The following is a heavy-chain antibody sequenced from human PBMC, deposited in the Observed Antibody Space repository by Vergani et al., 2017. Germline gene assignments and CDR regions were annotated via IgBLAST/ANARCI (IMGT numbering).Heavy chain of an antibody. D-gene: IGHD6-19*01. V-gene: IGHV4-39*01. CDR2: IYYSGST. CDR3: ARHSTVEWLVKLGWIDP. J-gene: IGHJ5*02. Sequence: QLQLQESGPGLVKPSATLSLTCSVSGASIRSSNYYWGWIRQPPGKGLEWFASIYYSGSTYYNPSRKSRVTISVDPSKNQFALKLRSVTAADTAVYFCARHSTVEWLVKLGWIDPWGQGILVTVSS. CDR1: GASIRSSNYY.